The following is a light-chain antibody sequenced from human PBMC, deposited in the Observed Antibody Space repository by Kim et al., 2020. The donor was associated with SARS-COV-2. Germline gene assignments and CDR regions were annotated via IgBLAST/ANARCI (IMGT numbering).Light chain of an antibody. CDR1: SSNIGNNY. CDR2: DNN. CDR3: GTWDSSLRVV. Sequence: GQKVTISCSGSSSNIGNNYVSWYQQLPGTAPKLLIYDNNKRPSGIPDRFSGSKSGTSATLGITGLQTGDEADYYCGTWDSSLRVVFGGGTQLTVL. J-gene: IGLJ2*01. V-gene: IGLV1-51*01.